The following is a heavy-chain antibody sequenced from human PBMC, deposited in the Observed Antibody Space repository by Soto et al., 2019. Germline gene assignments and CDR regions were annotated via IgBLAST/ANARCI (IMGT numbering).Heavy chain of an antibody. V-gene: IGHV4-59*01. CDR2: IYYSGST. J-gene: IGHJ4*02. CDR1: GGSISSYY. CDR3: ARALYSRSNLFDY. D-gene: IGHD6-13*01. Sequence: SETLSLTCTVSGGSISSYYWSWIRQPPGKGLEWIGYIYYSGSTNYNPSLKSRVTISVDTSKNQFSLKLSSVTAADTAVYYCARALYSRSNLFDYWGQGTLVAVSS.